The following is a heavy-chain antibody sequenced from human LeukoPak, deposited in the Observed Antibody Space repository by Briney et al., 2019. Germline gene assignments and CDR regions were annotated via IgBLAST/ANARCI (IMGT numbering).Heavy chain of an antibody. CDR1: GFIFSSYS. D-gene: IGHD4/OR15-4a*01. CDR2: IRYDGSRK. J-gene: IGHJ3*02. V-gene: IGHV3-30*02. Sequence: PGGSLRLSCAASGFIFSSYSMKWVRQAPDKGLEWVAFIRYDGSRKYYADSVKGRFTISRDNSKNTLYLQMNSLGAEDTAMYYCAKVSLNMVNDAFDIWGQGTMVSVSS. CDR3: AKVSLNMVNDAFDI.